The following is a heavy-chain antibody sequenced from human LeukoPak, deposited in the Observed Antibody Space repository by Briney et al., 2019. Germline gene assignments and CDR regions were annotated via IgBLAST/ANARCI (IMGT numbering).Heavy chain of an antibody. CDR2: ITSNGDST. D-gene: IGHD1-26*01. CDR1: GFTFSIYA. CDR3: ARGSSVGITGHYDY. Sequence: GGSLRLSCAASGFTFSIYAMHWVRQAPGKGLEYVSAITSNGDSTFYANSVKGRFTISRDNSKNTLYLQMGSLRAEDMAVNYCARGSSVGITGHYDYWGQGTLVTVSS. V-gene: IGHV3-64*01. J-gene: IGHJ4*02.